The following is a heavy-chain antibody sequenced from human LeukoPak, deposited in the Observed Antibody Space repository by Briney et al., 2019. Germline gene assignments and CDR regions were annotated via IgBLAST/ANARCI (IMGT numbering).Heavy chain of an antibody. CDR1: GFTFGDYA. Sequence: GGSLRLSCTASGFTFGDYAMSWVRQAPGKGLEWVGFIRSKAYGATTEYAATVKGRFTISRDDSKSIAYLQMNSLKTEDTAVYYCTRVRWGTAMVMDYWGQGTLVTVSS. CDR3: TRVRWGTAMVMDY. J-gene: IGHJ4*02. V-gene: IGHV3-49*04. CDR2: IRSKAYGATT. D-gene: IGHD5-18*01.